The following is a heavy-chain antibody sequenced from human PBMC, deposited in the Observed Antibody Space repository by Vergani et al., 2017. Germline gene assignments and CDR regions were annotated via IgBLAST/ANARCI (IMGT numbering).Heavy chain of an antibody. CDR2: IYSGGST. J-gene: IGHJ6*02. V-gene: IGHV3-66*01. Sequence: EVQLVESGGGLVQPGGSLRLSCAASGFTVSSNYMSWVRQAPGKGLEWVSVIYSGGSTYYADSVKGRVTISRDNAKNTLYLQMNSLRAEDTAVYYCARGEYNWNYYYYGMDVWGQGTTVTVSS. CDR3: ARGEYNWNYYYYGMDV. CDR1: GFTVSSNY. D-gene: IGHD1-20*01.